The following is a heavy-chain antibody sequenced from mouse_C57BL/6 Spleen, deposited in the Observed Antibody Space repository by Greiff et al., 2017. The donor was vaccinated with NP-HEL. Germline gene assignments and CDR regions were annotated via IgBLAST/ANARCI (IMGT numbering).Heavy chain of an antibody. V-gene: IGHV1-50*01. CDR1: GYTFTSYW. J-gene: IGHJ1*03. CDR2: IDPSDSYT. CDR3: ARCYYGRKTDWYFDV. D-gene: IGHD1-1*01. Sequence: QVQLQQPGAELVKPGASVKLSCKASGYTFTSYWMQWVKQRPGQGLEWIGEIDPSDSYTNYNQKFKGKATLTVDTSSSTAYMQLSSLTSEDSAVYYCARCYYGRKTDWYFDVWGTGTTVTVSS.